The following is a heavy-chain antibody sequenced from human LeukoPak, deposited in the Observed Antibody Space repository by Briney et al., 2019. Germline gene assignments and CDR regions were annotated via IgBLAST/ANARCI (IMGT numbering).Heavy chain of an antibody. V-gene: IGHV3-53*01. Sequence: GGSLRLSCAASRFTVSSNYMSWVGQAPGKGLEWVSVIYSGGSTYYADSVKGRFTISRDNSKNTLYLQMNSLRAEDTAVYYCARAHYDILTGYPTAFDYWGQGTPVTVSS. CDR2: IYSGGST. CDR3: ARAHYDILTGYPTAFDY. D-gene: IGHD3-9*01. CDR1: RFTVSSNY. J-gene: IGHJ4*02.